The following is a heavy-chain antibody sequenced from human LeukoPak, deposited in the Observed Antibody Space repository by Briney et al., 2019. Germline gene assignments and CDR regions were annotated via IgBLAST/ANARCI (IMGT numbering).Heavy chain of an antibody. D-gene: IGHD3-22*01. J-gene: IGHJ4*02. Sequence: GGSLRLSCAASGFTFSSYAMSWVRQAPGKGLEWVSTISGSAGSTYYADSVKGRFTISRDNSKNTLYLQMNSLRAEDTAVYHCAGDVVITKADYWGQGTLVTVSS. CDR2: ISGSAGST. V-gene: IGHV3-23*01. CDR1: GFTFSSYA. CDR3: AGDVVITKADY.